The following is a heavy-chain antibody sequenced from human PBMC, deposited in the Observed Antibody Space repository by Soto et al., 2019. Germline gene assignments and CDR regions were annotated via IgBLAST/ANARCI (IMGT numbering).Heavy chain of an antibody. V-gene: IGHV4-59*08. CDR1: GGSISSYY. Sequence: SETLSLTCTVSGGSISSYYWSWIRQPPGKGLEWIGYIYYSGSTNYNPSLKSRVTISVDTSKNQFSLKLSSVTAADTAVYYCARRGFGELWDYFDYWGQGTLVTVSS. J-gene: IGHJ4*02. CDR2: IYYSGST. CDR3: ARRGFGELWDYFDY. D-gene: IGHD3-10*01.